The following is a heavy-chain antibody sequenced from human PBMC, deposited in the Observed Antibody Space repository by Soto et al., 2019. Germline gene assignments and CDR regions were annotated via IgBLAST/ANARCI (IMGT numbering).Heavy chain of an antibody. J-gene: IGHJ6*02. CDR1: GGSISSGGYY. CDR3: ARSTEDTYYYDSSGYFDPGMDV. Sequence: SETLSLTCTVSGGSISSGGYYWSWIRQHPGKGLEWIGYIYYSGSTYYNPSLKSRVTISVDTSKNQFSLKLSSVTAADTAVYYCARSTEDTYYYDSSGYFDPGMDVWGQGTMVTVSS. CDR2: IYYSGST. D-gene: IGHD3-22*01. V-gene: IGHV4-31*03.